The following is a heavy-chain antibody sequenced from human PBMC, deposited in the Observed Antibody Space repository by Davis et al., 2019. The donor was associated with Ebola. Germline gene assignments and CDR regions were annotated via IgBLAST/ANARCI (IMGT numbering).Heavy chain of an antibody. CDR2: ISGDGSNT. V-gene: IGHV3-74*01. Sequence: PGGSLRLSCAASGFTFSSYWMHWVRQAPGKGLVWVSRISGDGSNTNYADSVQGRFTISRDNAKNTLYLQMNSLRVEDTAVYYCARRYCTSTNCSPGYGMDVWGQGTTVTVSS. J-gene: IGHJ6*02. CDR1: GFTFSSYW. CDR3: ARRYCTSTNCSPGYGMDV. D-gene: IGHD2-2*01.